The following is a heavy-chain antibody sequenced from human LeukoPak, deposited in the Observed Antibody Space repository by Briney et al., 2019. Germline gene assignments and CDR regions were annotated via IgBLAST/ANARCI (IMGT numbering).Heavy chain of an antibody. CDR3: ASVPVYYDILTGYYDTTFDY. V-gene: IGHV4-34*01. CDR1: GGTFSGYY. Sequence: PSETPSLTCAVYGGTFSGYYWSWIRQPPGKGLEWIGEINHSGSTNYNPSRKSRVTISVGTSKNQFSLRLSSVTSADTAVYYCASVPVYYDILTGYYDTTFDYWGQGTLVTVSS. D-gene: IGHD3-9*01. CDR2: INHSGST. J-gene: IGHJ4*02.